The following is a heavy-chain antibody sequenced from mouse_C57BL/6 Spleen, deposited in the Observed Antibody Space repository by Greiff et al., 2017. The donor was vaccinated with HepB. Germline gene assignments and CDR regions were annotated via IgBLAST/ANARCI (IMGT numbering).Heavy chain of an antibody. V-gene: IGHV1-72*01. J-gene: IGHJ2*01. CDR2: IDPNSGGT. D-gene: IGHD2-13*01. Sequence: QVQLKQPGAELVKPGASVKLSCKASGYTFTSYWMHWVKQRPGRGLEWIGRIDPNSGGTKYNEKFKSKATLTVDKPSSTAYMQLSSLTSEDSAVYYCARIGALDSLPFDYWGQGTTLTVSS. CDR1: GYTFTSYW. CDR3: ARIGALDSLPFDY.